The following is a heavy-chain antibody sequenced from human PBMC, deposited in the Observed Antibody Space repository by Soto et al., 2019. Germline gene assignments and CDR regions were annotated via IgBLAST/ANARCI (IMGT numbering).Heavy chain of an antibody. D-gene: IGHD3-3*01. CDR1: GYSFTSYW. CDR2: IDPSDSYT. CDR3: ARGGVSTRTFDY. Sequence: XDSLTISRKGSGYSFTSYWISLVRQMPGKGLEWMGRIDPSDSYTNYSPSFQGHVTISADKSISYAYLQWSSLRASDTAMYYCARGGVSTRTFDYWGQGTPVTVSS. V-gene: IGHV5-10-1*01. J-gene: IGHJ4*02.